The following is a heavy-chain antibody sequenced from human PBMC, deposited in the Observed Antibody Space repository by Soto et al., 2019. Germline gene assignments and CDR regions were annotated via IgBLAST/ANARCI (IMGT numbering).Heavy chain of an antibody. D-gene: IGHD2-15*01. CDR3: ARQYSSKPRTEEGWFDP. J-gene: IGHJ5*02. CDR2: IYPGDSDT. CDR1: GYSFTSYL. Sequence: GESLKISFKGSGYSFTSYLICWVRQMPVKGLEWMGIIYPGDSDTRYSPSFQGQVTISADKSISTAYLQWSSLKASDTAMYYCARQYSSKPRTEEGWFDPWGQRTLVTVYS. V-gene: IGHV5-51*01.